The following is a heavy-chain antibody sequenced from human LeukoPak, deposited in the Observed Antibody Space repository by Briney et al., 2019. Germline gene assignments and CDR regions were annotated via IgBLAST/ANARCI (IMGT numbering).Heavy chain of an antibody. J-gene: IGHJ4*02. CDR3: ARVWADYGDYSPYFDY. D-gene: IGHD4-17*01. CDR2: ISSSSSYI. CDR1: GFTFSSYS. Sequence: GGSLRLSCAASGFTFSSYSMNWVRQAPGKGLEWVSSISSSSSYIYYADSVKGRFTISRDNAKNSLYLQMNSLRAEDTAVYYCARVWADYGDYSPYFDYWGQGTLDTVSS. V-gene: IGHV3-21*01.